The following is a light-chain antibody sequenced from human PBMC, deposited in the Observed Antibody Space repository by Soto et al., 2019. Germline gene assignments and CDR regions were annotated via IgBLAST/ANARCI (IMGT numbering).Light chain of an antibody. CDR2: GAS. J-gene: IGKJ2*01. CDR1: QSVSSN. V-gene: IGKV3-15*01. Sequence: EIVMRQSPATLSVSPGERATLSCRASQSVSSNLAWYQQKPGQAPRLLIYGASTRATGIPARFSGSGSGTEFTLTISSLQSEDFAVYYCQQYNNWPPYTFGQGTKVDIK. CDR3: QQYNNWPPYT.